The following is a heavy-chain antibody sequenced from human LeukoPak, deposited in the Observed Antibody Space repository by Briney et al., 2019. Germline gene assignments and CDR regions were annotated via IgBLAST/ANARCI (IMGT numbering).Heavy chain of an antibody. CDR1: GGSITNYY. D-gene: IGHD1-14*01. Sequence: SETLSLTCTVSGGSITNYYWTWIRQPPGKGLEWIGYIHYSGSTNYNPSLKSRVTIPVDTSKNQFSLKLSSVTAADTAVYYCARASITYYYYYYMGVWGKGTTVTVSS. CDR3: ARASITYYYYYYMGV. CDR2: IHYSGST. J-gene: IGHJ6*03. V-gene: IGHV4-59*01.